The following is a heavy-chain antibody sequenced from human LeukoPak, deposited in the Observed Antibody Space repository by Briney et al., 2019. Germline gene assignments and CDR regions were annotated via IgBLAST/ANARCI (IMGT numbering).Heavy chain of an antibody. Sequence: GGSLRLSCAASGFTFSSYSMNWVRQAPGKGLEWVSSISRSSSYIYYADSVKGRFTISRDNAKNSLYLQMNSLRAEDTALYYCARDSRPDILTGYYPACGDYWGQGTLVTVSS. CDR3: ARDSRPDILTGYYPACGDY. V-gene: IGHV3-21*01. CDR2: ISRSSSYI. D-gene: IGHD3-9*01. CDR1: GFTFSSYS. J-gene: IGHJ4*02.